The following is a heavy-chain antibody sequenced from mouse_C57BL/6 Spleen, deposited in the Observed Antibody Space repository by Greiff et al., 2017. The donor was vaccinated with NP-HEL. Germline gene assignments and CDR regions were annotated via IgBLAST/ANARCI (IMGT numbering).Heavy chain of an antibody. CDR1: GFTFSDYG. CDR2: ISSGSSTI. Sequence: EVQVVESGGGLVKPGGSLKLSCAASGFTFSDYGMHWVRQAPEKGLEWVAYISSGSSTIYYADTVKGRFTISRDNAKNTLFLQMTSLRSEDTAMYYCASKTVYAMDYWGQGTSVTVSS. CDR3: ASKTVYAMDY. V-gene: IGHV5-17*01. J-gene: IGHJ4*01.